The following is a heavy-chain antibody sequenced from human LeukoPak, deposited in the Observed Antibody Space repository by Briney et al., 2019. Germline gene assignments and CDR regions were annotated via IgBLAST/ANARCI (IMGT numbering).Heavy chain of an antibody. CDR2: FDPEDGET. J-gene: IGHJ3*02. V-gene: IGHV1-24*01. Sequence: ASVKVSCKVSGYTLTELSMHWVRQAPGKGLEWMGGFDPEDGETIYTHKFQGRVTMTEDTSTDTAYMEVSSLRSEDTAVYYCAILSVSSWNDAFDIWGQGQWSPSLQ. CDR3: AILSVSSWNDAFDI. D-gene: IGHD1-1*01. CDR1: GYTLTELS.